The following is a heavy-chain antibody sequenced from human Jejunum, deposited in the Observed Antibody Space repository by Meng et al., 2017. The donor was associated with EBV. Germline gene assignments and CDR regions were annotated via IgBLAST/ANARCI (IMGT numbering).Heavy chain of an antibody. CDR1: GFMFSDHG. J-gene: IGHJ4*02. V-gene: IGHV3-30*03. D-gene: IGHD4-11*01. CDR2: VSYDGRKE. Sequence: QVRLVESGGGGVQPGRSLRLSCVGSGFMFSDHGMHWVRQAPGKGLEWVAIVSYDGRKEYYADSVKGRFTVSRDSSKNEVSLQMDSLRPEDTAVYYCARGSGYSDYMFDYWGQGALVTVSS. CDR3: ARGSGYSDYMFDY.